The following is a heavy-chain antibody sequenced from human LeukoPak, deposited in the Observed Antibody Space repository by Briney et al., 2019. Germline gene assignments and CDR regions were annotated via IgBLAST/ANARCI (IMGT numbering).Heavy chain of an antibody. J-gene: IGHJ4*02. D-gene: IGHD6-19*01. Sequence: RGGSLRLSCAASGFTFSSYGMHWVRQAPGKGLEWLAALSYDGGNEYFADSVKGRFTISRDNSKNTLYLQVNSLRPEDTAVYYCAKDSSGWYGVFDYWGQGTLVTVSS. CDR1: GFTFSSYG. CDR3: AKDSSGWYGVFDY. CDR2: LSYDGGNE. V-gene: IGHV3-30*18.